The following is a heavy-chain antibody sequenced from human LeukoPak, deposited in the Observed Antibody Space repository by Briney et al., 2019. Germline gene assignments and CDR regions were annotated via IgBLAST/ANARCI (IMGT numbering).Heavy chain of an antibody. Sequence: GGSLRLSCAASGFSFRDYWMSWVRQAPGKGLEWVADIEPDGSGKTYVNSVKGRFTISRDNAQQSLYLQMDTLTAEDTAVYYCVTSWVRQQRDFWGQGTLVTVSS. CDR3: VTSWVRQQRDF. CDR2: IEPDGSGK. CDR1: GFSFRDYW. D-gene: IGHD3-10*01. J-gene: IGHJ4*02. V-gene: IGHV3-7*01.